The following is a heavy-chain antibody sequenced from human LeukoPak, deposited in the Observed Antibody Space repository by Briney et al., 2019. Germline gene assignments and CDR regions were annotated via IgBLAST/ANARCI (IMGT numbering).Heavy chain of an antibody. V-gene: IGHV1-18*01. CDR2: ISAYNGNT. CDR3: ARDHVVVTAIDAFDI. Sequence: GASVTVSCKASGYTFTSYGISWVRQAPGQGLEWMGWISAYNGNTNYAQKLQGRVTMTTDTSTSTAYMELRSLRSDDTAVYYCARDHVVVTAIDAFDIWGQGTMVTVSS. D-gene: IGHD2-21*02. CDR1: GYTFTSYG. J-gene: IGHJ3*02.